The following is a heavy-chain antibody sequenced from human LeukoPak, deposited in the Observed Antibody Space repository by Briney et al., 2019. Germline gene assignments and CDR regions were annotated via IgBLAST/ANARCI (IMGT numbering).Heavy chain of an antibody. D-gene: IGHD2-15*01. V-gene: IGHV3-48*03. J-gene: IGHJ6*03. CDR1: GFTFSSYE. CDR2: ISSRGSTI. Sequence: GGSLRLSCAVSGFTFSSYEMNWVRQAPGKGLEWVSYISSRGSTIYYADSVKGRFTISRDNAKNSLYLQMNSLRAEDTAVYYCARLRSLDCSGVSCYTGYMDVWGKGTTVTVSS. CDR3: ARLRSLDCSGVSCYTGYMDV.